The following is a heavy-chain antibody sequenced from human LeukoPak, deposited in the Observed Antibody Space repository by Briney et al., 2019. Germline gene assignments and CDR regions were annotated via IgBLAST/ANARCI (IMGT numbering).Heavy chain of an antibody. CDR3: ARVLPQWLARYYFDC. J-gene: IGHJ4*02. CDR2: IYYSGST. CDR1: GDSISSSSYY. Sequence: SETLSLSCTVSGDSISSSSYYWGWIRQPPGKGLEWIGTIYYSGSTYYSPSREGRVTISIDTSKNQFSLRLNSVTAADTAVYYCARVLPQWLARYYFDCWGQGTLVTVSS. V-gene: IGHV4-39*01. D-gene: IGHD6-19*01.